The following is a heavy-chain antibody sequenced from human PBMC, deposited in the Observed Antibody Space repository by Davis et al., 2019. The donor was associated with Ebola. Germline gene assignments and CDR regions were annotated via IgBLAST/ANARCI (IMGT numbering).Heavy chain of an antibody. CDR2: IIPTFGTA. J-gene: IGHJ6*02. CDR3: ARGGYCSSTSCHSYYYYYGMDV. Sequence: SVKVSCKASGGTFSSYAISWVRQAPGQGLEWMGGIIPTFGTANYAQKFQGRVTITADKSTSTAYMELSSLRSEDTAVYYCARGGYCSSTSCHSYYYYYGMDVWGQGTTVTVSS. D-gene: IGHD2-2*02. V-gene: IGHV1-69*06. CDR1: GGTFSSYA.